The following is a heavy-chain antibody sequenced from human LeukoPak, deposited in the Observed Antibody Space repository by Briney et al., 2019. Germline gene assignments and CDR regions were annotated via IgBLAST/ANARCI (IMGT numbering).Heavy chain of an antibody. J-gene: IGHJ4*02. D-gene: IGHD3-9*01. CDR2: IIPIFGTT. V-gene: IGHV1-69*06. Sequence: SAKVSCKASGGTFSSYAISWVRQAPGQGLEWMGGIIPIFGTTNYAQKFQGRVTITADKSTSTAYMELSSLRSEDTAVYYCASSQRLRYFDWSFDYWGQGTLVTVSS. CDR1: GGTFSSYA. CDR3: ASSQRLRYFDWSFDY.